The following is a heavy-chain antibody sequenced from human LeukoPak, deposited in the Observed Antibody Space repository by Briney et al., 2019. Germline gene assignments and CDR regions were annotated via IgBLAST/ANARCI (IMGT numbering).Heavy chain of an antibody. D-gene: IGHD5-18*01. J-gene: IGHJ4*02. CDR1: GYTLTELS. V-gene: IGHV1-8*01. Sequence: ASVKVSCKVSGYTLTELSMHWVRQAPGKGLEWMGWMNPNSGNTGYAQKFQGRVTMTRNTSISTAYMELSSLRSEDTAVYYCARATRGYSYGDDYWGQGTLVTVSS. CDR3: ARATRGYSYGDDY. CDR2: MNPNSGNT.